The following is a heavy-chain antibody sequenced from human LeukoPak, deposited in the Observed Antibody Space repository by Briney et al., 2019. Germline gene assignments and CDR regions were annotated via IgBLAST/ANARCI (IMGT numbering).Heavy chain of an antibody. CDR1: GFTFSSYE. CDR2: ISYSGSTI. V-gene: IGHV3-48*03. CDR3: ARIAVAGGHFDY. D-gene: IGHD6-19*01. Sequence: PGGSLRLSCAASGFTFSSYEMSWVRQAPGKGLEWVSYISYSGSTIYYADSVKGRFTISRDTARNSLYLQMNSLRAEDTAVYYCARIAVAGGHFDYWGQGTLVTVSS. J-gene: IGHJ4*02.